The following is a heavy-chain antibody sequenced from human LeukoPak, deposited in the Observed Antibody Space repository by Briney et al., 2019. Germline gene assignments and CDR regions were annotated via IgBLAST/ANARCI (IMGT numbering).Heavy chain of an antibody. CDR1: GFTFSSYS. Sequence: PGGSLRLSCAASGFTFSSYSMNWVRQAPGKGLEWVSSISSSSSDIYYADSVKGRFTISRENAKTSLYLQLNSLRADDTAVYYCAREPVVPAAMVGYYYYMDVGAKGTTATVSS. D-gene: IGHD2-2*01. J-gene: IGHJ6*03. CDR2: ISSSSSDI. CDR3: AREPVVPAAMVGYYYYMDV. V-gene: IGHV3-21*01.